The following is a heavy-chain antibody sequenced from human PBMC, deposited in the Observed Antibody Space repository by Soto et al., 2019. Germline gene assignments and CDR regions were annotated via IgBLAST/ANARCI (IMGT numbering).Heavy chain of an antibody. CDR1: GGTFSSYA. CDR2: ITPSFGTA. V-gene: IGHV1-69*06. D-gene: IGHD2-15*01. CDR3: AIDRGGYCSGGSCSNWFDP. Sequence: QVQLVQSGAEVKKPGSSVKVSCKASGGTFSSYAISWVRQAPGQGLEWMGGITPSFGTANYAKKFQGRVTITADKSTSTAYMELSSLRSEDTAVYYCAIDRGGYCSGGSCSNWFDPWGQGTLVTVSS. J-gene: IGHJ5*02.